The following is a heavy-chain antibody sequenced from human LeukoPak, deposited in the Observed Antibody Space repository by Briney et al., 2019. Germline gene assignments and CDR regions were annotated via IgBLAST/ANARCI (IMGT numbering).Heavy chain of an antibody. CDR1: GFTFSSYS. V-gene: IGHV3-21*01. CDR2: ISSSSSYI. CDR3: ARVITYYVSSGPFDY. J-gene: IGHJ4*02. D-gene: IGHD3-22*01. Sequence: GGSLRLSCAASGFTFSSYSMNWVRQAPGKGLEWVSSISSSSSYIYYADSVKGRFTISRDNAKNSLYLQMNSLRAEDTAVYYCARVITYYVSSGPFDYWGQGTLVTVSS.